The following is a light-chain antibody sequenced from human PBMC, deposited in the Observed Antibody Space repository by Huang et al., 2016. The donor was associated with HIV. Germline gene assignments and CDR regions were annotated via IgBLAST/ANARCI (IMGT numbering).Light chain of an antibody. J-gene: IGKJ1*01. Sequence: EIVLTQSPATLSLSPGARATLPCRASQSVRNYLAWYQQNPGQAPRLLIDDASNRATGTPARFSGSVSGTDFTLTIRGLEPEDFAVYYCQQRSDWPPWTFGQGTKVEIK. CDR2: DAS. CDR3: QQRSDWPPWT. V-gene: IGKV3-11*01. CDR1: QSVRNY.